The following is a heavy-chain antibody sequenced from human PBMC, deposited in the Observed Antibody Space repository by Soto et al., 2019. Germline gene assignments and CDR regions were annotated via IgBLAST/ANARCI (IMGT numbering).Heavy chain of an antibody. CDR3: AKVPRGSNFGYYNF. CDR2: ISSSSTI. Sequence: GGSLRLSCAASGFTFSDYYMNWVRQAPGEGLEWVSSISSSSTIYYADSVKGRFTISRDNAKNSLYLQMNSLRDEDTAVYYCAKVPRGSNFGYYNFWGQGTLVTVSS. CDR1: GFTFSDYY. V-gene: IGHV3-11*04. J-gene: IGHJ4*02. D-gene: IGHD5-18*01.